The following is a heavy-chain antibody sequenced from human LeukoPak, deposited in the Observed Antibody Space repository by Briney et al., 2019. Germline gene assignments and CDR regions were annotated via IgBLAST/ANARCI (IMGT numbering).Heavy chain of an antibody. V-gene: IGHV3-21*01. CDR2: ISSSSSYI. CDR3: ARDAELRPTFFAD. Sequence: GGSLRLSCAASGFTVSSYCINWVRQAPGKGLEWVSSISSSSSYIYYADSVKGRFTISRDNAKNSLYLQMNSLRAEDTAVYYCARDAELRPTFFADWGQGTLVTVSS. J-gene: IGHJ4*02. CDR1: GFTVSSYC. D-gene: IGHD1-26*01.